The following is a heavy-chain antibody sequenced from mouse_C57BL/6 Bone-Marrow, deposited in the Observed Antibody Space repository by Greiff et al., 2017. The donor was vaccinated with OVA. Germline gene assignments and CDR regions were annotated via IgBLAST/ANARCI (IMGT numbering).Heavy chain of an antibody. J-gene: IGHJ1*03. CDR2: FDPETGGT. Sequence: QVQLQQSGAELVRPGASVTLSCKASGYTFTDYEMHWVKQTPVHGLEWIGAFDPETGGTAYNQKFKGKAILTADKSSSTAYMELRSLTSEDSAVYYCTRWGYGNYVWYFDVWGTGTTVTVSS. CDR1: GYTFTDYE. V-gene: IGHV1-15*01. D-gene: IGHD2-10*02. CDR3: TRWGYGNYVWYFDV.